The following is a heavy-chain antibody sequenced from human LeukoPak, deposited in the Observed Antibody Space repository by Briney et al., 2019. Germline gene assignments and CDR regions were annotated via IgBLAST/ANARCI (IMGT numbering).Heavy chain of an antibody. D-gene: IGHD3/OR15-3a*01. Sequence: SETLSLTCTASGGSISSGSYYWSWIRQPAGKGLEWIGRIYTSGSTNYNPSLKSRVTISVDTSKNQFSLKLSSVTAADTAVYYCARGILAGLDYWGQGTLVTVSS. CDR1: GGSISSGSYY. CDR2: IYTSGST. V-gene: IGHV4-61*02. J-gene: IGHJ4*02. CDR3: ARGILAGLDY.